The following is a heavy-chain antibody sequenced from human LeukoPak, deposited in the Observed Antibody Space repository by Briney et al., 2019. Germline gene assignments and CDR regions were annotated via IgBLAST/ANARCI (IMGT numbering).Heavy chain of an antibody. J-gene: IGHJ4*02. D-gene: IGHD3-10*01. CDR3: TKGGVGVRGVNFDY. V-gene: IGHV3-23*01. CDR1: GFTFSSYA. Sequence: GGSLRLSCAASGFTFSSYAMSWVRQAPGKGLEWVSAISGSGGSTYYADSVKGRFTISRDNSKNTLYLQMNSLRAEDTAVYYCTKGGVGVRGVNFDYWGQGTLVTVSS. CDR2: ISGSGGST.